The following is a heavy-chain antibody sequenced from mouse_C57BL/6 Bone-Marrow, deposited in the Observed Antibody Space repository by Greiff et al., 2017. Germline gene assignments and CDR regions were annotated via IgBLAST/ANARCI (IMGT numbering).Heavy chain of an antibody. J-gene: IGHJ3*01. CDR2: IYPRSGNT. D-gene: IGHD1-1*01. CDR1: GYTFTSYG. Sequence: QVQLQQSGAELARPGASVKLSCKASGYTFTSYGISWVKQRTGQGLEWIGEIYPRSGNTYSNEKFKGKATLTADKSSSTAYMELRSLTSEDSAVDFCARFTTVVEVRFAYWGQGTLVTVSA. CDR3: ARFTTVVEVRFAY. V-gene: IGHV1-81*01.